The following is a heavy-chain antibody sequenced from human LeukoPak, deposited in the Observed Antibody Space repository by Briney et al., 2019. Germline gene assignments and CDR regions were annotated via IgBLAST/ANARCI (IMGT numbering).Heavy chain of an antibody. V-gene: IGHV1-69*05. CDR2: IIPILGTA. D-gene: IGHD2-2*01. CDR3: AAVCSSTSCSRVRGYDYEFDY. CDR1: GGTFSSYA. Sequence: SVKVSCKASGGTFSSYAISWVRQAPGQGLEWMGGIIPILGTANYAQKFQGRVTITTDESTSTAYMELSSLRSEDTAVYYCAAVCSSTSCSRVRGYDYEFDYWGQGTLVTVSS. J-gene: IGHJ4*02.